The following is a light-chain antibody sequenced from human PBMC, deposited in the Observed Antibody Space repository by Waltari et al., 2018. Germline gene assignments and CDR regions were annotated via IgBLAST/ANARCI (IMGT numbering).Light chain of an antibody. V-gene: IGLV2-11*01. CDR2: DVS. CDR1: SSDVGDYSY. CDR3: CSYAGSYTFV. J-gene: IGLJ2*01. Sequence: QSALTPPRPVSGPPGQSVTIPCTGTSSDVGDYSYVPWYQQHPGKAPKLMIYDVSKRPSGVPDRFSGSKSGNTASLTISGLQAEDEADYYCCSYAGSYTFVFGGGTKLTVL.